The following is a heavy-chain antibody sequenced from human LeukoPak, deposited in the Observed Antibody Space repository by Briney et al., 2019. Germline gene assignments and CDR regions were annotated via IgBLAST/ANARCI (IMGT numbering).Heavy chain of an antibody. CDR2: ISTYSGNT. Sequence: ASVKVSCKPSGYTFTSYAISWLRQAPGQGLEWMGWISTYSGNTNYAQKLQGRVTMTTDTSTSTAYMELRSLRSDDTAVYYCARGIALANPFDYWGQGTLVTVSS. CDR1: GYTFTSYA. CDR3: ARGIALANPFDY. D-gene: IGHD2-21*01. J-gene: IGHJ4*02. V-gene: IGHV1-18*01.